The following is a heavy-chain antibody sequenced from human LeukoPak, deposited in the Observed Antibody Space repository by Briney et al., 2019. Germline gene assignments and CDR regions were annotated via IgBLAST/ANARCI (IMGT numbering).Heavy chain of an antibody. D-gene: IGHD3-10*01. Sequence: PGRSLRLSCAASGFILSSYAMHWVRQAPGKGLEWVAVISYDGTNKYYADSVKGRFTISRDNSKNTLYLQMNSLRAEDTAVYYCGYFGSGSSYTPDSWGPGTLVTVSS. J-gene: IGHJ5*01. CDR2: ISYDGTNK. V-gene: IGHV3-30*04. CDR3: GYFGSGSSYTPDS. CDR1: GFILSSYA.